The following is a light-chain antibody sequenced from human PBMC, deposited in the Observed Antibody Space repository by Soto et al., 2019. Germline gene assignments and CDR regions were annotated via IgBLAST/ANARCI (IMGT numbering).Light chain of an antibody. CDR2: AAS. CDR3: QRSYSTPRT. CDR1: QSISSC. Sequence: DIQMTQSPSSLSASVGDRVTITFRASQSISSCLNWYQQKPGKAPKLLIYAASSLQSGVPSRFSGSGSGADFTLTISSLQPEDFATYYCQRSYSTPRTFGQGTRLEIK. V-gene: IGKV1-39*01. J-gene: IGKJ5*01.